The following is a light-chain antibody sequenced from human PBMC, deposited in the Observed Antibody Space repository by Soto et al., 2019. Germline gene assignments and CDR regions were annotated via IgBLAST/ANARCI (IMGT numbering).Light chain of an antibody. V-gene: IGLV1-40*01. J-gene: IGLJ1*01. CDR3: LSYTTSSSYV. Sequence: QSVLTQPPSVSGAPGQRVTIPCTGSSSNIGAGYEVHWYQRLPGTAPKLMIYEVSNRPSGVSNRFSGSKSGNTASLTISGLQAEDEADYYCLSYTTSSSYVFGTGTKVTVL. CDR1: SSNIGAGYE. CDR2: EVS.